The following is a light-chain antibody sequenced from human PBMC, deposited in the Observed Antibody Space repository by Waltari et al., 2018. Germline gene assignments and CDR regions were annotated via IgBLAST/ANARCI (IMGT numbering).Light chain of an antibody. J-gene: IGLJ2*01. V-gene: IGLV7-46*01. Sequence: QAVVTQEPSLTVSPGGTVTLTCGSSAGAVTGSHYPYWFQQKPGQAPRTLIYNTNNKFSWTPSRFSGSLLGGKAALTLSGAQPEDEAEYYCWLHYSGAQVFGGGTRLTVL. CDR1: AGAVTGSHY. CDR3: WLHYSGAQV. CDR2: NTN.